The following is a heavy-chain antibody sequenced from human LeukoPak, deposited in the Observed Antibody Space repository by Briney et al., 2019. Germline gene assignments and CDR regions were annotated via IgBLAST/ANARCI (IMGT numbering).Heavy chain of an antibody. D-gene: IGHD5-24*01. CDR2: LYHSGST. V-gene: IGHV4-38-2*02. CDR3: ARARQQLHLFDY. Sequence: SETLSLTCTVSGYSISSGYYWGWIRQPPGKGLEWIGNLYHSGSTYYNPSLKSRVTISEDTSKNQFSLKLSSVAAADTAVYYCARARQQLHLFDYWGQGTLVTVSS. J-gene: IGHJ4*02. CDR1: GYSISSGYY.